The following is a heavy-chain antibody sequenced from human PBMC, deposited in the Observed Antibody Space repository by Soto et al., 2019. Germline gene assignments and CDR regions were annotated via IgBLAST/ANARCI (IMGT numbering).Heavy chain of an antibody. D-gene: IGHD5-18*01. Sequence: SVKVSCKASGGTFSSYAISWVRQAPGQGLEWMGGIIPIFGTANYAQKFQGRVTITADESTSTAYMELSSLRSEDTAVYYCARGDYSYXXXXHYGMDVWGQGTTVTVSS. CDR3: ARGDYSYXXXXHYGMDV. V-gene: IGHV1-69*13. CDR1: GGTFSSYA. J-gene: IGHJ6*01. CDR2: IIPIFGTA.